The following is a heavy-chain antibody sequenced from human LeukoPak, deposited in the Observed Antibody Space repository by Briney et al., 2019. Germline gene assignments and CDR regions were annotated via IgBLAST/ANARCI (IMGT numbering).Heavy chain of an antibody. J-gene: IGHJ4*02. CDR3: ARRYGSGSSGTFDY. V-gene: IGHV4-34*01. Sequence: SETLSLTCAVYGGSLSGYYWSWIRQPPGKGLEWIGEINHSGSTNYNPSLKSRVTISVDTSKNQFSLKLSSVTAADTAVYYCARRYGSGSSGTFDYWGQGTLVTVSS. D-gene: IGHD3-10*01. CDR1: GGSLSGYY. CDR2: INHSGST.